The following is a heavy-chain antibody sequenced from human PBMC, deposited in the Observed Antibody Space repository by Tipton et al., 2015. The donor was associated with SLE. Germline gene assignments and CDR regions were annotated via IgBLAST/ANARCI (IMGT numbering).Heavy chain of an antibody. J-gene: IGHJ5*02. D-gene: IGHD2-2*01. Sequence: SLRLSCAVSGFTVSTSHIIWVRQAPGQGLEWVSVKYSGGAAYYADSVKDRFIVSRDNSRNTIYLQMYSLRAEDTAVYYCARDDSPGWLDPWGQGTLVTVSS. CDR3: ARDDSPGWLDP. CDR1: GFTVSTSH. V-gene: IGHV3-66*01. CDR2: KYSGGAA.